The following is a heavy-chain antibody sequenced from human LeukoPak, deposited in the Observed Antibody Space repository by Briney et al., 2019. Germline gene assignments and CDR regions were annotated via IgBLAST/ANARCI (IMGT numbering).Heavy chain of an antibody. D-gene: IGHD3-10*01. CDR3: ARAGTYYYGSGSYYR. V-gene: IGHV4-34*01. Sequence: SETLSLTXAVYGGSFSGYYWSWIRQPPGKGLEWIGEINHSGSTNYNPSLKSRVTISVDTSKNQFSLKLSSVTAADTAVYYCARAGTYYYGSGSYYRWGQGTMVTVSS. CDR1: GGSFSGYY. CDR2: INHSGST. J-gene: IGHJ3*01.